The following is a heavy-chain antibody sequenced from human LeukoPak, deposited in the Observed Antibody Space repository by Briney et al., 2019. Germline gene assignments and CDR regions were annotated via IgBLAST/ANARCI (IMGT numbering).Heavy chain of an antibody. CDR3: ARMRPSLTTYCFDY. J-gene: IGHJ4*02. Sequence: GASVKVSCKASGYTFTSYDINWVRQATGQGLEWMGWMNPNSGNTGYAQKFQGRVTMTRNTSISTAYMELSSLRSEDTAVYYCARMRPSLTTYCFDYWGQGTLVTVSS. D-gene: IGHD3-3*01. CDR1: GYTFTSYD. CDR2: MNPNSGNT. V-gene: IGHV1-8*01.